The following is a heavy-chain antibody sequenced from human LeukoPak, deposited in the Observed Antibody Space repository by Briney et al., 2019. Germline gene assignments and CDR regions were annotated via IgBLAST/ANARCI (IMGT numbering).Heavy chain of an antibody. J-gene: IGHJ4*02. CDR1: GFSLSTSGVA. CDR2: IYWNDDK. Sequence: ASGPTLVKPAQTLTLTCSFSGFSLSTSGVAVGWIRQPPGKALEWLALIYWNDDKRYSPSLKSRLTITKVTSKNHVVLTMTNMDPVDTATYYCARLIVRGGFDYWGQGTLVTVSS. D-gene: IGHD3-10*01. CDR3: ARLIVRGGFDY. V-gene: IGHV2-5*01.